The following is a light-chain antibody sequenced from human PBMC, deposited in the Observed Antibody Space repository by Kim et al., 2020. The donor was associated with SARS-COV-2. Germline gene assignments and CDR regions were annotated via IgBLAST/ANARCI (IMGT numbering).Light chain of an antibody. CDR2: EVS. V-gene: IGLV2-14*01. CDR1: SSDVGGYNY. J-gene: IGLJ3*02. CDR3: SSYTSSPRV. Sequence: QSALTQPASVSGSPGQSITISCTGTSSDVGGYNYVSWYQQHPGKAPKLMIYEVSNRPSGVSNRFSGSKSGNTASLTISGLQAEDEAAYYCSSYTSSPRVFGGGTQLTVL.